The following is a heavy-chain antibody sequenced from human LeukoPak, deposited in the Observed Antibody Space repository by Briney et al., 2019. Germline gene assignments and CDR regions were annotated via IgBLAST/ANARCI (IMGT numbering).Heavy chain of an antibody. V-gene: IGHV3-30*18. J-gene: IGHJ6*03. CDR3: AKEVVTTNIYYYYYMDV. Sequence: GGSLRLSCAASGFTFSSYGMHWVRQAPGKGLEWVAVISYDGSNKYYADSVKGRFTISRDNSKNTLYLQMNSLRAEDTAVYYCAKEVVTTNIYYYYYMDVWGKGTTVTVSS. D-gene: IGHD4-11*01. CDR1: GFTFSSYG. CDR2: ISYDGSNK.